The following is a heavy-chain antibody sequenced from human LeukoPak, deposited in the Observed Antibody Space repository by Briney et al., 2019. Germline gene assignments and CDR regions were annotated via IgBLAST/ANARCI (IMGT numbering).Heavy chain of an antibody. CDR1: GFTFSNYA. CDR2: MGSGSRYI. J-gene: IGHJ4*02. Sequence: GGSLRLSCTASGFTFSNYAMTWVRQAPGKGLEWISSMGSGSRYIYYADSVRGRFTISRDNTKNSLYLVMNNLRAEDTAIYFCARDRPTGASRVFVVEWGQGTPVTVS. D-gene: IGHD3-3*01. CDR3: ARDRPTGASRVFVVE. V-gene: IGHV3-21*06.